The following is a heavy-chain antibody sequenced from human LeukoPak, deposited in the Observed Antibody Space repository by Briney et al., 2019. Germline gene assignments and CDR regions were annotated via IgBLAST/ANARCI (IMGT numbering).Heavy chain of an antibody. CDR1: GFTFSDYD. CDR3: ARDINYCTPTLCHRNWFDP. V-gene: IGHV3-13*01. J-gene: IGHJ5*02. D-gene: IGHD2-8*01. CDR2: IGTAGDT. Sequence: GGSLRLSCAASGFTFSDYDMHWVRQATGKGLEWVSAIGTAGDTYYPGSVKGRFTISRENAKNSFYLQMNNLRAEDSAVYFCARDINYCTPTLCHRNWFDPWGQGTLVTVSS.